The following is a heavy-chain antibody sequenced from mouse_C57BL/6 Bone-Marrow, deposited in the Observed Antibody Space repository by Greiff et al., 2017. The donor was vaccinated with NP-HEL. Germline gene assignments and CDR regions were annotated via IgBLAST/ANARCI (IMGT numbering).Heavy chain of an antibody. J-gene: IGHJ1*03. V-gene: IGHV14-4*01. CDR3: TTRGVT. Sequence: EVKLVESGAELVRPGASVKLSCTASGFNIKDDYMHWVKLRPEQGLEWIGWIDPENGDTEYASKFQGKATITADTSSNTAYLQLSSLTSEDTAVYYCTTRGVTGGTGTTVTVSS. CDR2: IDPENGDT. CDR1: GFNIKDDY. D-gene: IGHD3-1*01.